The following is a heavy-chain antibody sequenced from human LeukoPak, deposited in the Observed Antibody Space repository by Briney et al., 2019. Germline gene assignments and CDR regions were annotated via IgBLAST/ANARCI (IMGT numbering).Heavy chain of an antibody. J-gene: IGHJ6*03. CDR1: GYTFTSYD. D-gene: IGHD3-10*01. Sequence: ASVKVSCKASGYTFTSYDINWVRQATGQGLEWMGWMNPNSGNTGYAQKFQGRVTITRNTSISTAYMELSSLRSEDTAVYYCARSGGFSGLFQNYYYYYMDVWGKGTTVTVSS. CDR2: MNPNSGNT. V-gene: IGHV1-8*03. CDR3: ARSGGFSGLFQNYYYYYMDV.